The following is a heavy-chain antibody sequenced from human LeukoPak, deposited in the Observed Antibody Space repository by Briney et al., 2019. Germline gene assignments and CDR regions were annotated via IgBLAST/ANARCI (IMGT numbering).Heavy chain of an antibody. CDR2: ISGSGGST. CDR3: AKLFSIVGATEGFDY. V-gene: IGHV3-23*01. Sequence: GRSLRLSCAASGFTFSSYAMSWVRQAPGKGLEWVSAISGSGGSTYYADSVKGRFTISRDNSKNTLYLQMNSLRAEDTAVYYCAKLFSIVGATEGFDYWGQGTLVTVSS. J-gene: IGHJ4*02. CDR1: GFTFSSYA. D-gene: IGHD1-26*01.